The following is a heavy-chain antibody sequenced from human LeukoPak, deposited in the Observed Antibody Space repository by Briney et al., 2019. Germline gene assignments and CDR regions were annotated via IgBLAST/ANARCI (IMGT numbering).Heavy chain of an antibody. D-gene: IGHD3-10*01. Sequence: ASVKVSCKASGYTFTGYYMHWVRQAPGQGLEWMGIINPSGGSTSYAQKFQGRVTMTRDTSTSTVYMELSSLRSEDTAVYYCARDYYGSGTVGEDAFDIWGQGTMVTVSS. CDR3: ARDYYGSGTVGEDAFDI. CDR2: INPSGGST. J-gene: IGHJ3*02. V-gene: IGHV1-46*01. CDR1: GYTFTGYY.